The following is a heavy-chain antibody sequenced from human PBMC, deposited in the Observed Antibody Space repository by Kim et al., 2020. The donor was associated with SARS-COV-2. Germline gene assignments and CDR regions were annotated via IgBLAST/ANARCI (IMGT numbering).Heavy chain of an antibody. CDR2: TYYRSKWYD. V-gene: IGHV6-1*01. J-gene: IGHJ5*02. CDR3: ARYSTSSGWFDP. CDR1: GDSVSSSSVA. D-gene: IGHD6-6*01. Sequence: SQTLSLTCAISGDSVSSSSVAWNWIRQSPSRGLEWLGRTYYRSKWYDDYAVSVKSRMTINPDTSKNQFSLQLNSVTPEDTAVYYCARYSTSSGWFDPWGQGALVTVSS.